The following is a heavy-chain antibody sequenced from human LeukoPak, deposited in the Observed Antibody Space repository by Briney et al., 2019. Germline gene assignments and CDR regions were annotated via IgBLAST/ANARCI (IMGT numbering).Heavy chain of an antibody. V-gene: IGHV1-58*01. CDR3: AAVPNANAWYWDDAFDT. D-gene: IGHD2-8*02. CDR1: GFTFTTSA. J-gene: IGHJ3*02. Sequence: SVKVSCKASGFTFTTSAVQWVRQARGQRLEWIGRIVVGSGNTDHAQKFQGRLNITRDISTSTAYMELSSLTSDDTAVYYCAAVPNANAWYWDDAFDTWGQGTMVTVSS. CDR2: IVVGSGNT.